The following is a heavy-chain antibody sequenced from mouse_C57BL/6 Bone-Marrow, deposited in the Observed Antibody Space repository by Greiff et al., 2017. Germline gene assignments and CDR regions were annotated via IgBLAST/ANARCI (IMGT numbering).Heavy chain of an antibody. J-gene: IGHJ2*01. CDR3: ARAYYSNHYVDY. CDR2: IYPGDGDT. D-gene: IGHD2-5*01. CDR1: GYAFSSSW. V-gene: IGHV1-82*01. Sequence: QVQLQQSGPELVKPGASVKISCKASGYAFSSSWMNWVKQRPGKGLEWIGRIYPGDGDTNYNWKFKGKATLTADKSSSTAYMQLSSLTSEDSAVYCCARAYYSNHYVDYWGQGTTLTVSS.